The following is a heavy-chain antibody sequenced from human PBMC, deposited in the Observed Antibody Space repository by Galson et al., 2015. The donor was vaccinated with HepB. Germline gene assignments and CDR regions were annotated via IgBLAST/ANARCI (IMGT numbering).Heavy chain of an antibody. CDR1: GFSLTTTGLA. CDR2: IYWDDDK. V-gene: IGHV2-5*02. Sequence: PALVKPTQTLTLTCSFSGFSLTTTGLAVGWLRQPPGKALEWLALIYWDDDKRYSPSLKSRLTITKDTSKNQVVLRMTDMDPVDTATYYCAHRYCSSTTCYTASFDPWGQGTLVTVSS. CDR3: AHRYCSSTTCYTASFDP. J-gene: IGHJ5*02. D-gene: IGHD2-2*02.